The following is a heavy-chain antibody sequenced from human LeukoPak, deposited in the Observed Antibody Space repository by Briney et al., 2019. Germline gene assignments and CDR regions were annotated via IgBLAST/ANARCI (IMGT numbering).Heavy chain of an antibody. J-gene: IGHJ4*02. CDR1: GYSFTSYW. Sequence: GESLKISCKGSGYSFTSYWIGWVRQMPGKGLEWMGIIYPGDSDTRYSPSFQGQVTISADKSISTAYLQWSSLKASDTAMYYCVRREYDILTGYYKWVDYWGQGTLVTVSS. CDR3: VRREYDILTGYYKWVDY. CDR2: IYPGDSDT. V-gene: IGHV5-51*03. D-gene: IGHD3-9*01.